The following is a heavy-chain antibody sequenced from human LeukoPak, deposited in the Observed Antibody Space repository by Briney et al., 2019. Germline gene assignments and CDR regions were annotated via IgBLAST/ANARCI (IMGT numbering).Heavy chain of an antibody. Sequence: SETLSLTCTVSGDSISNYYWTWIRQTPGKGLEWIGNLYHSGAADYNPSLKTRVTTSVDTSKDQFSLSLRSSTAADTAVYFCARLGKTYYMDVWGQGTTVTVSS. J-gene: IGHJ6*03. D-gene: IGHD1/OR15-1a*01. CDR3: ARLGKTYYMDV. V-gene: IGHV4-59*08. CDR1: GDSISNYY. CDR2: LYHSGAA.